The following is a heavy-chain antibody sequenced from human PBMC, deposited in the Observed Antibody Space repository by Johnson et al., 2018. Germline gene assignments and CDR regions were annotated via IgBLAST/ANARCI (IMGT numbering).Heavy chain of an antibody. J-gene: IGHJ6*03. D-gene: IGHD3-10*01. CDR2: IKQDGSEK. CDR1: GFTFSSYW. CDR3: ESDMVPPYGSGSYYNNYYYMDV. Sequence: EVQLLESGGGLVQPRGSLRLSCAASGFTFSSYWMSWVRQAPGKGLEWVANIKQDGSEKYYVDSVKGRFTISRDNAKNSLYLQMNSLRAEDTAVYYCESDMVPPYGSGSYYNNYYYMDVWGKGTTVTVSS. V-gene: IGHV3-7*01.